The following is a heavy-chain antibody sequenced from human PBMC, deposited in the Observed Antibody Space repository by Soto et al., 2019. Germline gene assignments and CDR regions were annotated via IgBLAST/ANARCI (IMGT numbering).Heavy chain of an antibody. J-gene: IGHJ4*02. CDR1: GGTFSSYA. CDR2: IIPIFGTA. CDR3: AKVKYDSSGYYRNFDY. D-gene: IGHD3-22*01. Sequence: SVKVSCKASGGTFSSYAISWVRQAPGQGLEWMGGIIPIFGTANYAQKFQGRVTITADKSTSTAYMELSSLRSEDTAVYYCAKVKYDSSGYYRNFDYWGQGTLVTVSS. V-gene: IGHV1-69*06.